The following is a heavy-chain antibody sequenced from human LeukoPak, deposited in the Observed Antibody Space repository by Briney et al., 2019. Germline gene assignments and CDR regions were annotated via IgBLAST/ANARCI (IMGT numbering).Heavy chain of an antibody. V-gene: IGHV3-23*01. D-gene: IGHD6-19*01. CDR1: GFTFSSYA. CDR3: AKDQILAVAATGDY. J-gene: IGHJ4*02. CDR2: ISGSGGST. Sequence: PGGSLRLSCAASGFTFSSYAMSWVRQAPGKGLEWVSAISGSGGSTYYADSVKGRFTISRDNSKNTLYLQMNSLRAEDTAVYYCAKDQILAVAATGDYWGQGTLVTVSS.